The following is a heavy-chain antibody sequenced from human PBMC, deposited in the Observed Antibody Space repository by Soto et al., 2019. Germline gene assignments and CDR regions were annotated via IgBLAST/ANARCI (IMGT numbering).Heavy chain of an antibody. J-gene: IGHJ4*02. D-gene: IGHD2-2*01. CDR2: ISSSSSTI. CDR3: ARYCSSTSCYVDEWSVAGTVDY. CDR1: GFTFSSYA. V-gene: IGHV3-48*01. Sequence: PGGSLRLSCAASGFTFSSYAMNWVRQAPGKGLEWVSYISSSSSTIYYADSVKGRFTISRDNAKNSLYLQMNSLRAEDTAVYYCARYCSSTSCYVDEWSVAGTVDYWGQGTLVTVSS.